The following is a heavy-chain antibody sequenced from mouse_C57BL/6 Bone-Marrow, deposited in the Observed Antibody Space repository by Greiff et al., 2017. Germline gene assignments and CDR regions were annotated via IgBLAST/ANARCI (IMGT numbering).Heavy chain of an antibody. Sequence: VQLQESGAELARPGASVKLSCKASGYTFTSYGISWVKQRTGQGLEWIGEIYPRSGNNYYNEKFKGKATLTADKSSSTAYMERRSLTSEDSAGYCCARLFTTVVATRDYWGQGTTLTVSS. CDR1: GYTFTSYG. CDR3: ARLFTTVVATRDY. J-gene: IGHJ2*01. D-gene: IGHD1-1*01. V-gene: IGHV1-81*01. CDR2: IYPRSGNN.